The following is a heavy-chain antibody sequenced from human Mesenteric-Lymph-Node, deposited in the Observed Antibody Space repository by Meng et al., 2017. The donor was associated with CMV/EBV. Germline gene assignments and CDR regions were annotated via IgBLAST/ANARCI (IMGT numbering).Heavy chain of an antibody. CDR2: IYAYNGNT. CDR3: ASSGYCSGGSCYSNPGY. Sequence: ASVKVSCKASGYTFTSYGISWVRQAPGQGLEWMGWIYAYNGNTNYAQKLQGRVTMTTDTSTNTAYMELSSLRSEDTAVYYCASSGYCSGGSCYSNPGYWGQGTLVTVSS. CDR1: GYTFTSYG. J-gene: IGHJ4*02. D-gene: IGHD2-15*01. V-gene: IGHV1-18*01.